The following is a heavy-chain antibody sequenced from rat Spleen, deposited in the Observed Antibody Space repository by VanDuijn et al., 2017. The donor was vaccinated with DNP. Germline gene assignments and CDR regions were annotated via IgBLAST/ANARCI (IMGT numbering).Heavy chain of an antibody. CDR1: GFTFSDYY. CDR2: ISYDGSST. V-gene: IGHV5-29*01. CDR3: ARKGAGRNWYFDF. J-gene: IGHJ1*01. D-gene: IGHD5-1*01. Sequence: EVQLVESDGGLVQPGRSLKLSCAASGFTFSDYYMAWVRQAPTKGLAWVATISYDGSSTYYRDSVKGRFTISRDNAKSTLYLQMDSLRSEDTATYYCARKGAGRNWYFDFWGPGTMVTVSS.